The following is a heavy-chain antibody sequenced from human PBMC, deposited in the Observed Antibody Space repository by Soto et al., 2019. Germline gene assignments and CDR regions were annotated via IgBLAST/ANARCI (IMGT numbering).Heavy chain of an antibody. J-gene: IGHJ6*02. Sequence: PGESLKISCKGSGYSFTSYWIGWVRQMPGKGLEWMGIIYPGDSDTRYSPSFQGQVTISADKSISTAYLQWSSLKASDTAMYYCARLYSGYVAFYYGMDVWGQGTTVTVSS. CDR1: GYSFTSYW. CDR2: IYPGDSDT. V-gene: IGHV5-51*01. D-gene: IGHD5-12*01. CDR3: ARLYSGYVAFYYGMDV.